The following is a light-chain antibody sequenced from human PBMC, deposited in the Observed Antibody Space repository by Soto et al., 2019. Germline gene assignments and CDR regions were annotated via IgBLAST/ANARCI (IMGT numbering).Light chain of an antibody. J-gene: IGKJ1*01. CDR1: QSITNNY. CDR2: LAS. V-gene: IGKV3-20*01. CDR3: QQYGSSPWT. Sequence: EIVLTQSPGTLSLSPGERATLSCRASQSITNNYLAWYQQKPGQAPRLLIYLASNRAAGIPDRFSGSGSGEDFPLTINRLEPEDFAVYHCQQYGSSPWTFGQGTKVDIK.